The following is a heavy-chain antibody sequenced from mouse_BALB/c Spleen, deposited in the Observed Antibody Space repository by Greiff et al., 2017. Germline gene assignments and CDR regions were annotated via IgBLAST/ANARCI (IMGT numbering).Heavy chain of an antibody. V-gene: IGHV1S81*02. CDR2: INPSNGRT. D-gene: IGHD2-12*01. CDR1: GYTFTSYW. Sequence: QVQLQQSGAELVRPGASVKLSCKASGYTFTSYWMHWVKQRPGQGLEWIGEINPSNGRTNYNEKFKSKATLTVDKSSSTAYMQLSSLTSEDSAVYYCARPYRYYAMDYWGQGTSVTVSS. J-gene: IGHJ4*01. CDR3: ARPYRYYAMDY.